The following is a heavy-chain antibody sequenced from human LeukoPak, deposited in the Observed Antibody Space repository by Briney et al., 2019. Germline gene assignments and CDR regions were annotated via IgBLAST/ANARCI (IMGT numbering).Heavy chain of an antibody. CDR3: ASLTAGTIEWFDP. V-gene: IGHV3-30*03. J-gene: IGHJ5*02. Sequence: GGSLRLSCAASGFTFSSYGMHWVRQAPGKGLEWVAVISYDGSNKYYADSVKGRFTISRDNAKNSLYLQMNSLRAEDTAVYYCASLTAGTIEWFDPWGQGTLVTVSS. CDR2: ISYDGSNK. D-gene: IGHD6-13*01. CDR1: GFTFSSYG.